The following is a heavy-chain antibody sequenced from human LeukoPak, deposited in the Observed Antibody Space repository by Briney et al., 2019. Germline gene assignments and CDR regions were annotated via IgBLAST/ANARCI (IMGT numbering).Heavy chain of an antibody. CDR2: IKGDGSST. CDR3: AREMATGVDAFDM. J-gene: IGHJ3*02. D-gene: IGHD5-24*01. Sequence: GSLRLSCAASGFTFSGYWMHWVRQAPGKGLVWVSRIKGDGSSTSYADSVKGRITISRDNANNTLYLQMNSLRGKDTAVYYCAREMATGVDAFDMWGQGTMVTVFS. CDR1: GFTFSGYW. V-gene: IGHV3-74*01.